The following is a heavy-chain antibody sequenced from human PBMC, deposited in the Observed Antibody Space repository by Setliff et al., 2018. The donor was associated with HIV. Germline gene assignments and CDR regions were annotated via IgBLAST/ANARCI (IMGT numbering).Heavy chain of an antibody. J-gene: IGHJ4*02. CDR2: IYYSGST. D-gene: IGHD3-10*01. V-gene: IGHV4-39*01. Sequence: LSLTCTVSGDSISSSSYYWGWIRQPPGKGLEWIGSIYYSGSTHYNPSLQSRVTVSVDTSKNQFSLNLSSVTAADTAVYYCARTLGSGTFRYYFDYWGQGTLVTVSS. CDR3: ARTLGSGTFRYYFDY. CDR1: GDSISSSSYY.